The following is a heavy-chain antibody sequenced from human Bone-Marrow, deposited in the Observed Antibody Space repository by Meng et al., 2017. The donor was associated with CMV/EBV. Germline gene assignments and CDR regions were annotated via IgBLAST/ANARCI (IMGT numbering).Heavy chain of an antibody. CDR2: MNPNSGNT. CDR1: GYTFTSYD. D-gene: IGHD2-2*01. CDR3: ARGQLYCSSTSCSNWFDP. J-gene: IGHJ5*02. Sequence: ASVKVSCKASGYTFTSYDINWVRQATGQGLEWMGWMNPNSGNTGYAQKFQGRVTMTRNTSISTAYMELSSLRSEDTAVYYCARGQLYCSSTSCSNWFDPWAQGTLVTVSS. V-gene: IGHV1-8*01.